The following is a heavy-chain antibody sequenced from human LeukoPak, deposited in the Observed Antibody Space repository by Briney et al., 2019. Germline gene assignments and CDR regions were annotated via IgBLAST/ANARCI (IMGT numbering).Heavy chain of an antibody. J-gene: IGHJ6*02. V-gene: IGHV3-30-3*01. Sequence: PGGSLRLSCAASGFTFSSYAMHWVRQAPGKGLEWVAVISYDGSNKYYADSVKGRFTISRDNSKNTLYLQMNSLRAEDTAVYYCASRDPIVVVPAAKNGDYYYGMDVWGQGTTVTVSS. CDR1: GFTFSSYA. D-gene: IGHD2-2*01. CDR3: ASRDPIVVVPAAKNGDYYYGMDV. CDR2: ISYDGSNK.